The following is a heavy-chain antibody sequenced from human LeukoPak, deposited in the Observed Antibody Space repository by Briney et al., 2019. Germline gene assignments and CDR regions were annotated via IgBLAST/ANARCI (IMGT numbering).Heavy chain of an antibody. D-gene: IGHD4-17*01. CDR1: GFTFSNYG. V-gene: IGHV3-30*18. CDR3: AKNYGDYRIDY. J-gene: IGHJ4*02. CDR2: ISYDGSNK. Sequence: GGSLRLSCAASGFTFSNYGMHWVRQAPGKGREWVAVISYDGSNKYYADSVKGRFTISRDNSKNTLYLQMNSLRAEDTAVYYCAKNYGDYRIDYWGQGTLVTVSS.